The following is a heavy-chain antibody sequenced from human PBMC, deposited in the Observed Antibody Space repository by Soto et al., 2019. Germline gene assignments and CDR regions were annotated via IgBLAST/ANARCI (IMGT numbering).Heavy chain of an antibody. CDR3: ARDLDGDGDFFGYYGMDV. D-gene: IGHD4-17*01. V-gene: IGHV3-53*01. CDR2: IYSGGST. CDR1: GFTVSSNY. Sequence: EVQLVESGGGLIQPGGSLRLSCAASGFTVSSNYMSWVRQAPGKGLEGVSVIYSGGSTYYADSVKGRFTISRDNSKNTLYLQMNSLRAEDTAVYYCARDLDGDGDFFGYYGMDVWGQGATVTVSS. J-gene: IGHJ6*02.